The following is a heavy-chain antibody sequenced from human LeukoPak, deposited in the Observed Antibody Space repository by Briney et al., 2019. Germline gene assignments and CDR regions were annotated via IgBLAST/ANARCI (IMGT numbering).Heavy chain of an antibody. V-gene: IGHV3-21*06. J-gene: IGHJ4*02. D-gene: IGHD1-26*01. Sequence: GGSLRLSCATSGFTFSSYGMNWVRRAPGEGREWVSSISSTGSYIVYADSGKGRFTISRDDAKNSVYLQMNSLRDEDTAVYYCARSDGGSENYWGQGILVTVSS. CDR3: ARSDGGSENY. CDR2: ISSTGSYI. CDR1: GFTFSSYG.